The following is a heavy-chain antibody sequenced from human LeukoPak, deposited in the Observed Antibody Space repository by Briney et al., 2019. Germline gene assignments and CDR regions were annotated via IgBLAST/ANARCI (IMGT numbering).Heavy chain of an antibody. Sequence: SETLSLTCTVSGGSISSYYWSWIRQPPGKGLEWIGHIYSSGSTNYKPSLKSRVTMSVDTSKNQFSLKLTSVTAADTAVYCCARGGPTIAARRTFDYWGQGTLVTVSS. CDR2: IYSSGST. J-gene: IGHJ4*02. CDR3: ARGGPTIAARRTFDY. CDR1: GGSISSYY. V-gene: IGHV4-59*13. D-gene: IGHD6-6*01.